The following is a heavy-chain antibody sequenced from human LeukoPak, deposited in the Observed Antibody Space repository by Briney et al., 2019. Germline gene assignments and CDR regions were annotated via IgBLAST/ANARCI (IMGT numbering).Heavy chain of an antibody. D-gene: IGHD4-23*01. CDR1: GFTFSSYW. Sequence: PGGSLRLSCAASGFTFSSYWMHWVRQAPGTGLVWVSSINSDGSSTSYADSVKGRFTISRDNAKNTLYLQMNSLRAEDTAVYYCARAAGGDYWGQGALVTVSS. J-gene: IGHJ4*02. CDR2: INSDGSST. CDR3: ARAAGGDY. V-gene: IGHV3-74*01.